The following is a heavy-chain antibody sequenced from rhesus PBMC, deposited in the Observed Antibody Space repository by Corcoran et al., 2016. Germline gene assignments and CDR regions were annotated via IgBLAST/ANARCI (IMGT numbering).Heavy chain of an antibody. J-gene: IGHJ4*01. Sequence: QVQLQESGPGLVKPSATLSLTCAVSGGSISGYYWTCIRQPPGKGLEWIGYIGSSSGRPYYNTALKRRVNISTDTYKSQFSLKLSSVTAADTAVYYCARYSNYIDYWGQGVLVTVSS. CDR1: GGSISGYY. D-gene: IGHD4-23*01. CDR3: ARYSNYIDY. V-gene: IGHV4-165*02. CDR2: IGSSSGRP.